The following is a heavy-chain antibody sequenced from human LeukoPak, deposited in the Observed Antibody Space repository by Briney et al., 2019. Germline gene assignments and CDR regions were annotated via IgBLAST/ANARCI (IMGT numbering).Heavy chain of an antibody. CDR1: GFTFSSYA. J-gene: IGHJ4*02. CDR3: AKDQNTVATAPFDY. Sequence: GGSLRLSCAASGFTFSSYAMSWVRQAPGKGLEWVSAINSAGSTYYGDSVRGRFTISRDNSKNVLHLQMNSLRAEDTALYYCAKDQNTVATAPFDYWGLGTLVTVSS. V-gene: IGHV3-23*01. CDR2: INSAGST. D-gene: IGHD4-17*01.